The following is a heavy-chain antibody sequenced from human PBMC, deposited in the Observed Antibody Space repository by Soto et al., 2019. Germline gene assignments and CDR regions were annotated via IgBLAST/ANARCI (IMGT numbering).Heavy chain of an antibody. CDR2: ISGTGYNT. D-gene: IGHD3-10*01. CDR1: GFTFSSYA. Sequence: EVQLLESGGGLVGPGGSLRLCCAASGFTFSSYAMNWVRQAPGKGLEWVSGISGTGYNTYYGDSRKGRFTISIDNSKNTLSLHMSSLTAEATAAYYCSRARQCSHPRGGMDAWGQGTTVTVSS. J-gene: IGHJ6*02. V-gene: IGHV3-23*01. CDR3: SRARQCSHPRGGMDA.